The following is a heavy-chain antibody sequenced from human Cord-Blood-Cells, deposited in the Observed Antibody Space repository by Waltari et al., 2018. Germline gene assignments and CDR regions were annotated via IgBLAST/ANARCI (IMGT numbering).Heavy chain of an antibody. CDR1: GFTVSSNS. CDR3: AREVRGVTLEDAFDI. D-gene: IGHD3-16*01. CDR2: IYSGGST. Sequence: ELQLVESVGGLIQHGGSLRVSCAASGFTVSSNSINWVGQVPGKGLEWVSVIYSGGSTYYADSVKGRFTISRDNSKNTLYLQMNSLRAEDTAVYYCAREVRGVTLEDAFDIWGQGTMVTVSS. V-gene: IGHV3-53*01. J-gene: IGHJ3*02.